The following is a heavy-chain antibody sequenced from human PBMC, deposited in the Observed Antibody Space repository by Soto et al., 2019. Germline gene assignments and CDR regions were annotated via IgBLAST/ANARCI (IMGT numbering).Heavy chain of an antibody. CDR1: GFTFSNYA. CDR3: ARGLYDSGSFYFDF. Sequence: EVQLLQSGGGLVQPGGSLRLSCAGSGFTFSNYAMSWVRQAPGKGLEWVSAISSAVNTYYADSVKGRFTISRDNSKNTLSLQMNSLRAEDTAVYYCARGLYDSGSFYFDFWGQGTLVTVSS. V-gene: IGHV3-23*01. J-gene: IGHJ4*02. D-gene: IGHD3-10*01. CDR2: ISSAVNT.